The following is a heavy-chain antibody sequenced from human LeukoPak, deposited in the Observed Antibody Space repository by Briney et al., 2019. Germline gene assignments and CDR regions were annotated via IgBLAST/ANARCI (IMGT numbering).Heavy chain of an antibody. V-gene: IGHV4-30-4*08. Sequence: SETLSLTCTVSGGSISSGDYYWSWIRQPPGKGLEWIGYIYYSGSTYYNPSLKSRVTISVDASKNQFSLKLSSVTAADTAVYYCASITMVRGVNYWGQGTLVTVSS. CDR3: ASITMVRGVNY. CDR1: GGSISSGDYY. J-gene: IGHJ4*02. CDR2: IYYSGST. D-gene: IGHD3-10*01.